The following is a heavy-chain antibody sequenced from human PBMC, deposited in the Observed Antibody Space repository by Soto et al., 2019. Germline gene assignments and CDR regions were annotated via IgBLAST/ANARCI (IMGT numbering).Heavy chain of an antibody. CDR1: GGSISSTNW. J-gene: IGHJ4*02. D-gene: IGHD3-10*01. CDR2: IDHSGST. Sequence: QVQLQESGPGLVKPSGTLSLTCAVSGGSISSTNWWNWVRQPPGKGLEWIGEIDHSGSTNYNPSLKSRVTMSVDKAKNQCSLKLSSVTAADTAVYYCVRDSGNGWKDYWGQRTLVTVSS. V-gene: IGHV4-4*02. CDR3: VRDSGNGWKDY.